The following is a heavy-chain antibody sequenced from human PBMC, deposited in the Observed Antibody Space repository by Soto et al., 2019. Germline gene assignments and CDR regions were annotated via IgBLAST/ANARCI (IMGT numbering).Heavy chain of an antibody. V-gene: IGHV2-5*01. CDR1: GFSLSTSGVG. D-gene: IGHD3-22*01. CDR2: IFSNDDK. CDR3: SHMRGSWLFGMDV. Sequence: QITLKESGPTLMKPTQTLTLTCAFSGFSLSTSGVGVGWIRQPPGKALEWLALIFSNDDKRYSPSLMSRLTITKDTSKNQVGLTITNIDPLDTATYYCSHMRGSWLFGMDVWGQGTTVTVSS. J-gene: IGHJ6*02.